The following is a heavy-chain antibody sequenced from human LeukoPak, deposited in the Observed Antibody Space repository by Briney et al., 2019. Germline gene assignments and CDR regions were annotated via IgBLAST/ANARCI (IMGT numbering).Heavy chain of an antibody. CDR2: ISSSSSYI. CDR3: ARDYFGGSGSIDAFDI. CDR1: GFTFSSYS. V-gene: IGHV3-21*01. D-gene: IGHD3-10*01. Sequence: GGSLRLPCAASGFTFSSYSMNWVRQAPGKGLEWVSSISSSSSYIYYADSVKGRFTISRDNAKNSLYLQMNSLRAEDTAVYYCARDYFGGSGSIDAFDIWGQGTMVTVSS. J-gene: IGHJ3*02.